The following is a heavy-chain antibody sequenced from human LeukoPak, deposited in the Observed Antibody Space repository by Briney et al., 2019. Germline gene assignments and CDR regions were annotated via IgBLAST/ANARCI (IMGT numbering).Heavy chain of an antibody. CDR1: GLTFSPYS. V-gene: IGHV3-21*01. Sequence: GGSLRLSCVASGLTFSPYSMNWVRQAPGKGLEWVSCISGSSSYIYYGDSMKGRFTISRDNAKNSLYLQMNSLRAEDTAVNYCARAGTENHFDYWGQGTLVTVSS. CDR3: ARAGTENHFDY. D-gene: IGHD2/OR15-2a*01. CDR2: ISGSSSYI. J-gene: IGHJ4*02.